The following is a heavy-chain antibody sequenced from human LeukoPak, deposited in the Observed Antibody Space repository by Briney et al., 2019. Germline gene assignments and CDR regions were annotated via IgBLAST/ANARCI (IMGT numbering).Heavy chain of an antibody. CDR3: VREAGPLAAYHAMGV. CDR2: IGTAADT. D-gene: IGHD6-25*01. Sequence: GGSLRLSCAASGFIFSSHDMHWVRQAPGKGLEWGSTIGTAADTYYPGSVKGRFTISRENAKNSLYLQMNSLTVGDTAVYYCVREAGPLAAYHAMGVWGQGTTVTVSS. V-gene: IGHV3-13*01. J-gene: IGHJ6*02. CDR1: GFIFSSHD.